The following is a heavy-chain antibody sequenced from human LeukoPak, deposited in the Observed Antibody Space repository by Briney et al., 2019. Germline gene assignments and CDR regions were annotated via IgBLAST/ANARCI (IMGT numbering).Heavy chain of an antibody. CDR3: ARLAGVIGAYDI. V-gene: IGHV4-61*01. D-gene: IGHD2/OR15-2a*01. CDR2: IYYSGHT. CDR1: GGSVSSGSYF. J-gene: IGHJ3*02. Sequence: SETLSLTCNVSGGSVSSGSYFWTWIRQPPGKGLEWIGYIYYSGHTRYRPSLQSRLTISSDTSQNQVSLNLNSVTAADTAVYYCARLAGVIGAYDIWGQGTMVTVSS.